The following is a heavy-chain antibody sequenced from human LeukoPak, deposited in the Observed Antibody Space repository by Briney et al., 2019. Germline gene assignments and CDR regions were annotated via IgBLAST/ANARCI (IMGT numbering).Heavy chain of an antibody. CDR2: INWNGGST. Sequence: GGSLRLSCAASGFTFDDYGMSWVRQAPGKGLEWVSGINWNGGSTGYADSVKGRFTISRDNAKNSLYLQMNSLRAEDTAVYYCALYYGSGSYYGLGWGQGTLVTVSS. CDR3: ALYYGSGSYYGLG. J-gene: IGHJ4*02. D-gene: IGHD3-10*01. CDR1: GFTFDDYG. V-gene: IGHV3-20*04.